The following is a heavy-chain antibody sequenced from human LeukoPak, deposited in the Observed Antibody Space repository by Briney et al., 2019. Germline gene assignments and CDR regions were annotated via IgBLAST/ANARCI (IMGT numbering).Heavy chain of an antibody. CDR2: IIPIFGTA. CDR3: ARTYDFWTGYYFDY. D-gene: IGHD3-3*01. J-gene: IGHJ4*02. CDR1: GGTFSSYA. V-gene: IGHV1-69*13. Sequence: GASVKVSCKASGGTFSSYAISWVRQAPGQGLEWMGGIIPIFGTANYAQKFQGRVTITAGESTSTAYMELSSLRSEDTAVYYCARTYDFWTGYYFDYWGQGTLVTVPS.